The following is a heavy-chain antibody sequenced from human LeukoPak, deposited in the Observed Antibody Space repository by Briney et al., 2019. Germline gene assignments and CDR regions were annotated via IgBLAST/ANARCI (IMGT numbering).Heavy chain of an antibody. J-gene: IGHJ4*02. CDR3: ARSYDFWSGDSQFDY. CDR2: ISNSGST. V-gene: IGHV4-59*01. Sequence: SETLSLTCTVSGDSISDYYWSWIRQPPGKGLEWVGYISNSGSTNYNPSLKSRVTMSLDTSKNQFSLKLSSVTAADTAVYYCARSYDFWSGDSQFDYWGQGTLVTVSS. CDR1: GDSISDYY. D-gene: IGHD3-3*01.